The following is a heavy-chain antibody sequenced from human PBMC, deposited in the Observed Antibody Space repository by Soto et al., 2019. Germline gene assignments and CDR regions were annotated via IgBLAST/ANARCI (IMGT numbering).Heavy chain of an antibody. CDR2: IYYSGST. CDR1: GGSISSGGYY. CDR3: AYRGTRDLRSIRGHGWFDP. Sequence: TLSLPCTVSGGSISSGGYYWSWIRQHPGKGLEWIGYIYYSGSTYYNPSLKSRVTISVDTSKNQFSLKLSSVTTADTAVYYCAYRGTRDLRSIRGHGWFDPWGQGTLVTVSS. J-gene: IGHJ5*02. D-gene: IGHD3-16*01. V-gene: IGHV4-31*03.